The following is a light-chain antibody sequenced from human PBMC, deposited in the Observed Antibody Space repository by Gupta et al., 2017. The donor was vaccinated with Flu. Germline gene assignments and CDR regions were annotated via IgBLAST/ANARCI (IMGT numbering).Light chain of an antibody. Sequence: ISCRSSQGLLYSNGYNYLDWYLQRPGQSPQLLIHLGSTRASGVPDRFSGSGSGTDFTLEISRVEAEDVGVYYCMQALQFPLTFGGGTKVEIK. CDR2: LGS. CDR3: MQALQFPLT. V-gene: IGKV2-28*01. J-gene: IGKJ4*01. CDR1: QGLLYSNGYNY.